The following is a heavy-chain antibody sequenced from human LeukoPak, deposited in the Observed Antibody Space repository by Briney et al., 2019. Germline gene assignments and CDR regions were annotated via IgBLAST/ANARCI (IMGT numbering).Heavy chain of an antibody. Sequence: ASVKVSCKASGYTFTGYYMHWVRQAPGQGLEWMGWINPKSGDTNFAQKFQGRVTMTRDTSISTAYMELSRLTSDDTAVYYCATLCYDILTGARDYWGQGTLVTVSS. D-gene: IGHD3-9*01. V-gene: IGHV1-2*02. CDR1: GYTFTGYY. J-gene: IGHJ4*02. CDR3: ATLCYDILTGARDY. CDR2: INPKSGDT.